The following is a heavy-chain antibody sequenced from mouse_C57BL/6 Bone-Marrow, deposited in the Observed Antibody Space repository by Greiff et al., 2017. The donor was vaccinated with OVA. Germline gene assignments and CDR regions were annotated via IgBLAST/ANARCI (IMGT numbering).Heavy chain of an antibody. CDR3: GRDGYYEWFAY. CDR1: GYTFTSYW. J-gene: IGHJ3*01. V-gene: IGHV1-72*01. Sequence: QVQLQQPGAELVKPGASVKLSCKASGYTFTSYWMPWVKQRPGRGLEWIGRLDPNSGGTKSNEKFKSKATLTVAKPSSAADMQRSSLTSEDAAVYYGGRDGYYEWFAYWGQGTPVTVSA. D-gene: IGHD2-3*01. CDR2: LDPNSGGT.